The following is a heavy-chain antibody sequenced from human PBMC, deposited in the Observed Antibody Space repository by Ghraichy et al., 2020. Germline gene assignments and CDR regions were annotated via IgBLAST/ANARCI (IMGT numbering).Heavy chain of an antibody. CDR3: AKDLRAIAASFDY. CDR1: GFTFSGYA. V-gene: IGHV3-23*01. D-gene: IGHD6-13*01. CDR2: ISGSGGST. J-gene: IGHJ4*02. Sequence: GGSLRLSCLVSGFTFSGYAMSWVRQAPGKGLEWVSAISGSGGSTFYADSVKGRFTISRDSSKNTLYLQMNSLRAEDTALYYCAKDLRAIAASFDYWGQGTMVTVSS.